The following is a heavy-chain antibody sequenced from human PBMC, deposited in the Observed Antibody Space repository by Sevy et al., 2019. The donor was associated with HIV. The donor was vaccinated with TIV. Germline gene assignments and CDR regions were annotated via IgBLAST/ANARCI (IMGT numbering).Heavy chain of an antibody. D-gene: IGHD2-15*01. CDR2: ISSSSSYI. CDR3: ATELGGRVVVAATPPESAFDI. Sequence: GGSLRLSCAASGFTFSSYSMNWVRQAPGKGLEWVSSISSSSSYIYYADSVKGRFTISRDNAKNSLYLQMNSLRAEDTAVYYCATELGGRVVVAATPPESAFDIWGQGTMVSVS. V-gene: IGHV3-21*01. CDR1: GFTFSSYS. J-gene: IGHJ3*02.